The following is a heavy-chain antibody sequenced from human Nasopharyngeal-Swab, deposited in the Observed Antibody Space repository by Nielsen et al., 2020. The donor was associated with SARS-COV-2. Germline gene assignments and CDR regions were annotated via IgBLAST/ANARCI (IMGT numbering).Heavy chain of an antibody. CDR1: GYTFTSYA. J-gene: IGHJ6*03. V-gene: IGHV7-4-1*02. CDR3: ARSPSSGWYYFYYMDV. CDR2: INTNTGNP. D-gene: IGHD6-19*01. Sequence: ASVKVSCKASGYTFTSYAMNWVRQAPGQGLEWMGWINTNTGNPTYAQGFTGRFVFSLDTSVSTAYLQISSLKAEGTADYYCARSPSSGWYYFYYMDVWGKGTTVTVSS.